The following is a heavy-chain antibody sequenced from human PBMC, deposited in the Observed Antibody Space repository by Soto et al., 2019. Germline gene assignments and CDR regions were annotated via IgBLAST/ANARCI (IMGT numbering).Heavy chain of an antibody. Sequence: GGSLRLSCAASGLAFSSYEMNWVRQAPGKGLEWVSYISRSGSTIYYADSVKGRVTISRDNAKNSLYLQMNSLRAEDTAVYYCARDGRIRRPDWYFDLWGRGTLVTVSS. J-gene: IGHJ2*01. V-gene: IGHV3-48*03. CDR3: ARDGRIRRPDWYFDL. CDR1: GLAFSSYE. CDR2: ISRSGSTI. D-gene: IGHD2-15*01.